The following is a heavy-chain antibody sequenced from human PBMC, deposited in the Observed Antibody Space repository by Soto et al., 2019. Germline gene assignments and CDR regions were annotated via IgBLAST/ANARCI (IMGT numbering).Heavy chain of an antibody. CDR3: AKSGLVGWYVAY. V-gene: IGHV3-30*18. CDR1: GFTFSSYG. D-gene: IGHD6-19*01. CDR2: ISYDGSNK. Sequence: QVQLVESGGGVVQPGRSLRLSCAASGFTFSSYGMHWVRQAPGKGLEWVAVISYDGSNKYYADSVKGRFTISRDNSKNTLYLRMNSLRAEDTAVYYCAKSGLVGWYVAYWGQGTLVTVSS. J-gene: IGHJ4*02.